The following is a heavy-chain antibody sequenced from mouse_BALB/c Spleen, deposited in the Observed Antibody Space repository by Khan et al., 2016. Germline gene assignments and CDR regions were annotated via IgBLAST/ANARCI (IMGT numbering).Heavy chain of an antibody. CDR2: INPRNGHT. J-gene: IGHJ2*01. CDR3: SSLLINFDY. Sequence: QVQLQQPGAELVNPGASVNLSCKASGYTLTSYWMHWVKQRPGHGLEWIGEINPRNGHTNYTEKFKSKATLTVDKSSSTAYMQLSSPTSEDSAVYYCSSLLINFDYCGQGTTLAVSS. V-gene: IGHV1S81*02. D-gene: IGHD2-1*01. CDR1: GYTLTSYW.